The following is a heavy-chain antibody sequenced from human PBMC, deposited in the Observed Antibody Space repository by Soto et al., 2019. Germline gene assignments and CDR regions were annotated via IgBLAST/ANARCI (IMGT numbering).Heavy chain of an antibody. D-gene: IGHD6-13*01. CDR3: ARDGSFIAAAGINWFDP. J-gene: IGHJ5*02. V-gene: IGHV3-74*01. CDR1: GFTFSSYW. Sequence: GGSLRLSCAASGFTFSSYWMHWVRQAPGKGLVWVSRINSDGSSTSYADSVKGRSTISRDNAKNTLYLQMNSLRAEDTAVYYCARDGSFIAAAGINWFDPWGQGTLVTVSS. CDR2: INSDGSST.